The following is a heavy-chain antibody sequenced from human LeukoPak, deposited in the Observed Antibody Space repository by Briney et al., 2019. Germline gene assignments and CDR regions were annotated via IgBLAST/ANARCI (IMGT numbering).Heavy chain of an antibody. D-gene: IGHD1-1*01. Sequence: GGSLRLSCAASGFTFSSYAMHWVRQAPGKGLEWVAVISYDGSSKYYADSVKGRFTISRDNSKKTLYLQMNSLRAEDTAVYYCARDRSNDARDYWGQGTRVTVSS. CDR2: ISYDGSSK. CDR3: ARDRSNDARDY. CDR1: GFTFSSYA. J-gene: IGHJ4*02. V-gene: IGHV3-30*04.